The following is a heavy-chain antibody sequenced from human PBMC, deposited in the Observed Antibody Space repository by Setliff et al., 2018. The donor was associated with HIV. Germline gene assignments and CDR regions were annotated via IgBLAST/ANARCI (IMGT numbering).Heavy chain of an antibody. V-gene: IGHV1-46*01. CDR1: GYTFTSYY. CDR2: IYPSGGST. CDR3: ARGPRIAAAAPYYYYYMDV. J-gene: IGHJ6*03. D-gene: IGHD6-13*01. Sequence: ASVKVSCKASGYTFTSYYMHWVRQAPGQGLEWMGIIYPSGGSTSYAQKFQGRVTMTRDTTTSTVYMQLSSLRSEDTAVYYRARGPRIAAAAPYYYYYMDVWGKGTTVTVSS.